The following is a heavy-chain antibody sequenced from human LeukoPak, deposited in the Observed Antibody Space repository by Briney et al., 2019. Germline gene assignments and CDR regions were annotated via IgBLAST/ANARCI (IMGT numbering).Heavy chain of an antibody. V-gene: IGHV4-39*07. CDR2: IYYSGST. CDR3: ARIGAGLLWFGESSETYYFDY. CDR1: SGSISSSSYY. J-gene: IGHJ4*02. Sequence: SETLSLTCTVSSGSISSSSYYWGWIRQPPGKGLEWIGSIYYSGSTYYNPSLKSRVTISVDTSKNQFSLKLSSVTAADTAVYYCARIGAGLLWFGESSETYYFDYWGQGTLVTVSS. D-gene: IGHD3-10*01.